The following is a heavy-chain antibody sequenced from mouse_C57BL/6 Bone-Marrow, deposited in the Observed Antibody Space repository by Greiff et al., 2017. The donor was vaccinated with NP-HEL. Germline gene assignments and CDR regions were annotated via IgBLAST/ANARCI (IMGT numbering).Heavy chain of an antibody. CDR3: ARSRLRLAWFAY. V-gene: IGHV1-82*01. J-gene: IGHJ3*01. D-gene: IGHD1-1*01. CDR2: IYPGDGDT. CDR1: GYAFSSSW. Sequence: VQLQQSGPELVKPGASVKISCKASGYAFSSSWMNWVKQRPGKGLEWIGRIYPGDGDTNYNGKFKGKATLTADKSSSTAYMQLSSLTSEDSAVYFCARSRLRLAWFAYWGQGTLVTVSA.